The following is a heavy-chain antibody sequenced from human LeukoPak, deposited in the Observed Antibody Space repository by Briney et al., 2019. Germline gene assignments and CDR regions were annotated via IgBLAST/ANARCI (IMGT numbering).Heavy chain of an antibody. D-gene: IGHD1-20*01. Sequence: ASVKVSCKASGGTFSSYAISWVRQAPGQGLEWMGGIIPIFGTASYAQKFQGRVTITADESTSTAYMELSSLRSEDTAVYYCARLPLTGTAYFDYWGQGTLVTVSS. CDR3: ARLPLTGTAYFDY. CDR2: IIPIFGTA. CDR1: GGTFSSYA. V-gene: IGHV1-69*13. J-gene: IGHJ4*02.